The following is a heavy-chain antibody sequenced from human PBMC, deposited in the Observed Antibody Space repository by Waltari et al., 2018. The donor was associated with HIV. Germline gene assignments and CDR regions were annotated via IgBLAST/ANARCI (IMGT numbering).Heavy chain of an antibody. CDR3: AREVEFIVVVPAAITWGMDV. V-gene: IGHV3-21*01. J-gene: IGHJ6*02. D-gene: IGHD2-2*01. CDR1: SYS. CDR2: ISSSSSYI. Sequence: SYSMNWVRQAPGKGLEWVSSISSSSSYIYYADSVKGRFTISRDNAKNSLYLQMNSLRAEDTAVYYCAREVEFIVVVPAAITWGMDVWGQGTTVTVSS.